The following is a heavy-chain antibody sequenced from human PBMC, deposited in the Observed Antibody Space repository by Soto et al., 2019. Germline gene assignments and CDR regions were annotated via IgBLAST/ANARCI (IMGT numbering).Heavy chain of an antibody. CDR3: ARAAV. V-gene: IGHV3-7*05. Sequence: EVQLVESGGGLVQPGGSLRLYCAASGFTFSGYWMSWVRQAPGKGLEWVANIKQDGSEQFYVDSVKGRFTISRDKAKKSMYLQMTSLRAEDTAVYYCARAAVWGQGTTVTVS. CDR2: IKQDGSEQ. CDR1: GFTFSGYW. J-gene: IGHJ6*02.